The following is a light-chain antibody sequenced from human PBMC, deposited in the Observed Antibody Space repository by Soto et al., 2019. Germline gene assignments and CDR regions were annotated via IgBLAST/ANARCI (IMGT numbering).Light chain of an antibody. Sequence: EIQITQSPSSLSAAVGDRVTITCRASQSISSYLDWHQQQPGRAPKLLIYEASSLDGGVPTWFSGSGSGTEFTLISSSLQHDAVATYCCQYNSNYCTFGQGTKVDIK. CDR3: QYNSNYCT. CDR2: EAS. J-gene: IGKJ1*01. CDR1: QSISSY. V-gene: IGKV1-5*03.